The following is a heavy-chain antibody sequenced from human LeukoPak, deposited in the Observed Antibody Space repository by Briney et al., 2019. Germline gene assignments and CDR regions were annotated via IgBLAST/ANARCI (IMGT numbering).Heavy chain of an antibody. J-gene: IGHJ4*02. CDR2: ISGSGGST. D-gene: IGHD1-26*01. Sequence: GGSLRLSCAASGFTFSSYAMSWVRQAPGKGLEWVSAISGSGGSTYYADSVKGRFTISRDNSKNTLYLQMNSLRAEVTAVYYCAKDKWELLALDYWGQGTLVTVSS. V-gene: IGHV3-23*01. CDR3: AKDKWELLALDY. CDR1: GFTFSSYA.